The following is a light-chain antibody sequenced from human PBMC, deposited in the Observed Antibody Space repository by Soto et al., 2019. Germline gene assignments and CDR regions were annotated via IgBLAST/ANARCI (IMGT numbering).Light chain of an antibody. CDR3: HQYGTFPIT. CDR1: QSLTNVF. CDR2: GAS. J-gene: IGKJ5*01. V-gene: IGKV3-20*01. Sequence: IVLTQSPGTLSLSPWEGATLSCRASQSLTNVFLAWYQQKPGQAPRLLIYGASRRATGIPDRFSGSGSGTDFTLTISRLEPEDFAVYFCHQYGTFPITFGQGTRLEIK.